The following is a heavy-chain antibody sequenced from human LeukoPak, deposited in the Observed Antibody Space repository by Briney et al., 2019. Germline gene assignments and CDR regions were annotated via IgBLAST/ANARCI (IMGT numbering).Heavy chain of an antibody. CDR1: GFTFSSYA. J-gene: IGHJ1*01. V-gene: IGHV3-30-3*01. CDR2: ISYDGSNK. CDR3: ARDGAVVTPGSYPWRYFQH. D-gene: IGHD3-10*01. Sequence: PGRSLRLSCAASGFTFSSYAMHWVRQAPGKGLEWVAVISYDGSNKYYADSVKGRFTISRDNSKNTLYLQMNSLRADDTAVYYCARDGAVVTPGSYPWRYFQHWGQGTLVTVSS.